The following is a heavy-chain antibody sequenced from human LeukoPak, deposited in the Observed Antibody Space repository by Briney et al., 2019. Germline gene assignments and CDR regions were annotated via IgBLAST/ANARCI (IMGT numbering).Heavy chain of an antibody. CDR3: ARKIGSSGWYRHPNNWFDP. D-gene: IGHD6-19*01. V-gene: IGHV4-61*02. Sequence: SQTLSLTCTVSGGSISSGSYYWSWIRQPAGKGLEWIGRIYTSGSTNYNPSLKSRVTISVDTSKNQFSLKLSSVTAADTAVYYCARKIGSSGWYRHPNNWFDPWGQGTLVTVSS. CDR1: GGSISSGSYY. J-gene: IGHJ5*02. CDR2: IYTSGST.